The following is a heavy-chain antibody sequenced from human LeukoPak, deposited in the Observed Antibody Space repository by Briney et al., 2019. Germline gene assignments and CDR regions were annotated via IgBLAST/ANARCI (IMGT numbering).Heavy chain of an antibody. D-gene: IGHD2-15*01. CDR2: IYYSGST. CDR3: ARVVGYCSGGSCLEGRDAFDI. Sequence: SETLSLTCTVSGGSISSSSYYWGWIRQPPGKGLEWIGSIYYSGSTYYNPSLKSRVTISVDASKNQFSLKLSSVTAADTAVYYCARVVGYCSGGSCLEGRDAFDIWGQGTMVTVSS. V-gene: IGHV4-39*07. CDR1: GGSISSSSYY. J-gene: IGHJ3*02.